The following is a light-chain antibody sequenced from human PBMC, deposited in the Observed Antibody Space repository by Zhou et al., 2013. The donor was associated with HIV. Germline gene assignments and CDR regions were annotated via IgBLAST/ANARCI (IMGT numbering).Light chain of an antibody. CDR3: HQYNDWPYT. Sequence: EIVLTQSPVTLSLSPGERATLSCRASQSVYRYLAWYQHKPGQAPRLLISDASNRATDIPARFSGSGSGTDFTLTISSLESEDFGVYYCHQYNDWPYTFGQGTKLEIK. CDR2: DAS. CDR1: QSVYRY. V-gene: IGKV3-11*01. J-gene: IGKJ2*01.